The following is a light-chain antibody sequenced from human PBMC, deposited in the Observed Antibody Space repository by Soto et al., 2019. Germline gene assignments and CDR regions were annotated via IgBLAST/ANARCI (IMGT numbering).Light chain of an antibody. CDR1: QSVSSS. Sequence: EIVLTQSPGTPSLSPGERATLSCMASQSVSSSSLAWYQQNPGQPPRLVXYGASTRANGIPARFSSSGSGTELSLTISSLQSEDFAVYDCQQYNNWPPWTFGQGTKVDIK. CDR2: GAS. CDR3: QQYNNWPPWT. J-gene: IGKJ1*01. V-gene: IGKV3-15*01.